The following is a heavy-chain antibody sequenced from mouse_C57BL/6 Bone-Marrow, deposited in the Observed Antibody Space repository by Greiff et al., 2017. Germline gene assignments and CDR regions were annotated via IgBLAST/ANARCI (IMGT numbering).Heavy chain of an antibody. J-gene: IGHJ4*01. V-gene: IGHV1-19*01. CDR1: GYTFTDYY. D-gene: IGHD2-5*01. Sequence: EVQLQQSGPVLVKPGASVKMSCKASGYTFTDYYMNWVKQSHGKSLEWIGVINPYNGGTSYNQKFKGKATLTVDKSSSTAYMELNSLTSEDSAVYYCARSDYSNFYAMDYWGQGTSVTVSS. CDR2: INPYNGGT. CDR3: ARSDYSNFYAMDY.